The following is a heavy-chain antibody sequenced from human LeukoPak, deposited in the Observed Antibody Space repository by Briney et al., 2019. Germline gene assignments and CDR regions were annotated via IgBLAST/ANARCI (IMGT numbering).Heavy chain of an antibody. CDR1: GFTFSNNP. CDR3: AREISRGFDI. Sequence: GGSLRLSCAASGFTFSNNPMHWVRQAPGKGLESVSAVSSNGASTYYENSVKDRFIVSRDNSKNTLYLQLGSLRAEDTAVYYCAREISRGFDIWGQGTMVTVSS. J-gene: IGHJ3*02. D-gene: IGHD2/OR15-2a*01. CDR2: VSSNGAST. V-gene: IGHV3-64*01.